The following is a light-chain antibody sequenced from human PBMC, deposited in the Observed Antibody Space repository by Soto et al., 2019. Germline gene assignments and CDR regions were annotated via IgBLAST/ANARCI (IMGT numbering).Light chain of an antibody. Sequence: EIVLTQSPATLSLSPGERATLSCRASQSVSKSLAWYQQKPGQAPRLLIYTTSNRATGIPARFSGSGSRTDFTLTISSLEPEDFAVYYCQQGTNRPIFTFGPGTKVDIK. CDR2: TTS. CDR1: QSVSKS. CDR3: QQGTNRPIFT. J-gene: IGKJ3*01. V-gene: IGKV3-11*01.